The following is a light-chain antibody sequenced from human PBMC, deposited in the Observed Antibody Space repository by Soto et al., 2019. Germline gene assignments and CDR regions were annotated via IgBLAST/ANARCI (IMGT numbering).Light chain of an antibody. Sequence: DIQMTQSPSTLSASIGDRVTITCRASQNIHRYLNWYQQKPGKAPKLLIDVASSLRSGVPARFSGGGSGPDYTPTISSLQPEDIATHYCQQTYSTLWTFGPGTEV. V-gene: IGKV1-39*01. CDR2: VAS. CDR1: QNIHRY. CDR3: QQTYSTLWT. J-gene: IGKJ1*01.